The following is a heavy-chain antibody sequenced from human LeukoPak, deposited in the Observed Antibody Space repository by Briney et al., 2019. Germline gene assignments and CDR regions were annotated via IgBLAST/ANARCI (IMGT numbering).Heavy chain of an antibody. D-gene: IGHD1-14*01. V-gene: IGHV4-59*01. J-gene: IGHJ3*02. Sequence: PSETLSLTCTVSGGSISSYYWSWIRQPPGKGLEWIGYIYYSGSTNYNPSLKSRVTISVDTSKNQFSLKLSSVTAAGTAVYYCARDEGNLAAFDIWGQGTMVTVSS. CDR2: IYYSGST. CDR1: GGSISSYY. CDR3: ARDEGNLAAFDI.